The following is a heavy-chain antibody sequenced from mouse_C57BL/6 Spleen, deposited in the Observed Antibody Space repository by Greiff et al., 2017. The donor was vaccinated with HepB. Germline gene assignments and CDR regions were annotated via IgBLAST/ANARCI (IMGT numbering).Heavy chain of an antibody. D-gene: IGHD3-1*01. CDR1: GYTFTSYT. J-gene: IGHJ3*01. V-gene: IGHV1-4*01. Sequence: QVQLQQSGAELARPGASVKMSCKASGYTFTSYTMHWVKQRPGQGLEWIGYINPSSGYTKYNQKFKDKATLTADKSSSTAYMQLSSLTSEDSAVYYCARSSGAAVGGFAYWGQGTLVTVSA. CDR3: ARSSGAAVGGFAY. CDR2: INPSSGYT.